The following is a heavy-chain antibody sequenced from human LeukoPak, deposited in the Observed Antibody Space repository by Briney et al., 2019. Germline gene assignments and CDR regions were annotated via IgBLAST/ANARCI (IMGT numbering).Heavy chain of an antibody. V-gene: IGHV3-30*04. J-gene: IGHJ4*02. CDR2: ISYDGNNK. D-gene: IGHD3-10*01. CDR1: GFIFSSYT. CDR3: ARKGGTDLNYRPFDH. Sequence: GGSLRLSCAASGFIFSSYTMHWVRQAPGKGLERGAVISYDGNNKYYADSVKGRFTISRDISKSALYLQMNSLRAGDAAVYYCARKGGTDLNYRPFDHWGQGTLVTVSS.